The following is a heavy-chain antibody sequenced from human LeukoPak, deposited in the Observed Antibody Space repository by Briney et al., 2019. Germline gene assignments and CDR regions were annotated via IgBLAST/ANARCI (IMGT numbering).Heavy chain of an antibody. V-gene: IGHV1-8*01. CDR3: ARGGYDYVWGSYRPYYFDY. J-gene: IGHJ4*02. CDR1: GYTFTSYD. Sequence: ASVKVSCKASGYTFTSYDINWVRQPTGQGLEWMGWMNPNSGNTGYAQKFQGRVTMTRNTSISTAYMELSSLRSEDTAVYYCARGGYDYVWGSYRPYYFDYWGQGTLVTVSS. D-gene: IGHD3-16*02. CDR2: MNPNSGNT.